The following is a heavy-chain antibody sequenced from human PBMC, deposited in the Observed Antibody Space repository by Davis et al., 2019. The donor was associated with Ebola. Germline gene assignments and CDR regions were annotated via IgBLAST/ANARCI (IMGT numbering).Heavy chain of an antibody. V-gene: IGHV3-23*01. CDR2: ITGSDGST. Sequence: GGSLRLSCAASGFTFSSYAMTWVRQAPGKGLEWVSGITGSDGSTYCADSVKGRFTTSRDNSKNTLYLQMNSLRAEDTAIYYCAKVLQATNILATTYYYYALDVWGQGTTVTVSA. CDR3: AKVLQATNILATTYYYYALDV. CDR1: GFTFSSYA. D-gene: IGHD5-12*01. J-gene: IGHJ6*01.